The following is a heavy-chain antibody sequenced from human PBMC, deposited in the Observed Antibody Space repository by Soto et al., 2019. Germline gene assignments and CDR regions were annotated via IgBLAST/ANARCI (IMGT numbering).Heavy chain of an antibody. D-gene: IGHD2-8*01. CDR1: RGSVSSGGYS. CDR3: TRGVLA. V-gene: IGHV4-30-2*01. CDR2: ISPSGSP. J-gene: IGHJ5*02. Sequence: PSETLSLTCSVSRGSVSSGGYSWSWIRQAPGKGLEWIGFISPSGSPAYNPSLKSRVSISVDTSNNQISLELPSVTAADTAVYYCTRGVLAWGPGTLVTVSS.